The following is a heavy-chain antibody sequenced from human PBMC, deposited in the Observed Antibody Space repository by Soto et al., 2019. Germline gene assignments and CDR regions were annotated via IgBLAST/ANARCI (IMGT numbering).Heavy chain of an antibody. Sequence: PSETLSLTCTVSGGSISSYYWSWIRQPPGKGLEWIGYIYYSGSTNYNPSLKSRVTISVDTSKNQFSLKLSSVTAADTAVYYCATCWVTSGSYYFDYWGQGTLVTVSS. V-gene: IGHV4-59*01. CDR1: GGSISSYY. D-gene: IGHD1-26*01. CDR3: ATCWVTSGSYYFDY. CDR2: IYYSGST. J-gene: IGHJ4*02.